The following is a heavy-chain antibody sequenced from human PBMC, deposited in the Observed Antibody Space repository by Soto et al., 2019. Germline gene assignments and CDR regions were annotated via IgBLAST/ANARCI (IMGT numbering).Heavy chain of an antibody. D-gene: IGHD6-19*01. CDR3: ARDDLDVKGGSRVAVAGLIGDY. CDR2: ISFDGSKK. V-gene: IGHV3-30*03. J-gene: IGHJ4*02. Sequence: GGSLRLSCAASGFTFSNYDIHWVRQAPGKGLEWVAVISFDGSKKYYADSVKGRFTISRDNSRSTLYLLMNSLRAEDTAVYYGARDDLDVKGGSRVAVAGLIGDYWGQGTLVTVSS. CDR1: GFTFSNYD.